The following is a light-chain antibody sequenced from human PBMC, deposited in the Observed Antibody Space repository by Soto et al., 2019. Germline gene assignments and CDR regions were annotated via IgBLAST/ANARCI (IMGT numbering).Light chain of an antibody. V-gene: IGKV1-12*01. CDR3: QQANSFPFT. Sequence: DMQMTQSPSSVSASLGDRVTITCRASQDIHTWLAWYQQKPGQTPKLLIYVASHLQSGFPARFSDSESVTDFTLTTSTLQSEDIATYFCQQANSFPFTFGPGTKVDAK. CDR2: VAS. J-gene: IGKJ3*01. CDR1: QDIHTW.